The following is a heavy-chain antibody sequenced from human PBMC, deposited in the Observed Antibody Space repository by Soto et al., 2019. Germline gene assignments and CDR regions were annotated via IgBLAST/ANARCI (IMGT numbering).Heavy chain of an antibody. CDR1: GFTCSSYA. J-gene: IGHJ3*02. V-gene: IGHV3-30-3*01. CDR2: ISYDGSNK. CDR3: ARATSGWYKDAFVI. D-gene: IGHD6-19*01. Sequence: QVQLVESGGGGVQPGRSLRLSCAASGFTCSSYAMHWVRQAPGKGLEWVAVISYDGSNKYYADSVKGRLTISRDNSKNTLYLQMNSLRPEDTAVYYCARATSGWYKDAFVIWGQGTIVTVSS.